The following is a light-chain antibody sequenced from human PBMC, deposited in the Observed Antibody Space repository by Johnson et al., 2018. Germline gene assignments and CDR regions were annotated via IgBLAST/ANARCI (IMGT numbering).Light chain of an antibody. J-gene: IGLJ1*01. CDR2: ENN. CDR1: SSNIGNNY. V-gene: IGLV1-51*02. CDR3: GTWDSSLSAGNV. Sequence: QSVLTQPPSVSAAPGQKVTISCSGSSSNIGNNYVSWYQQLPGTAPKLLIYENNKRPSGIPYRFSGSNSGTSATLGITGLQTGDEADYYCGTWDSSLSAGNVFGTGTKVTVL.